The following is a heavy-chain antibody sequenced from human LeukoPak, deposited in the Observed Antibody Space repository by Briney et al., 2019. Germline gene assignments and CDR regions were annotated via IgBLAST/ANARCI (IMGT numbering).Heavy chain of an antibody. J-gene: IGHJ4*02. D-gene: IGHD1-26*01. CDR2: IYHSGST. V-gene: IGHV4-38-2*02. Sequence: SETLSLTCTVSGYSISSGYYWGWIRQPPGKGLEWIGSIYHSGSTYYNPSLKSRVTISVDTSKNQLSLKLSSVTAADTAVYYCARAVVGATTSFDYWGQGTLVTVSS. CDR1: GYSISSGYY. CDR3: ARAVVGATTSFDY.